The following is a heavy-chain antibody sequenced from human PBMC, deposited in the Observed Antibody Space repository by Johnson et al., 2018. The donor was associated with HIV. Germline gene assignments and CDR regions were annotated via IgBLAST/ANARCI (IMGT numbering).Heavy chain of an antibody. CDR3: AKVRGDFWSGYYGGLNDAFDI. D-gene: IGHD3-3*01. Sequence: VQLVESGGGLVQPGGSLRLSCAASGFTVSSNYMSWVRQAPGKGLEWVSVIYSGGRTYYADSVKGRFTISRDNSKNTLYLQMNSLRAEDTAVYYCAKVRGDFWSGYYGGLNDAFDIWGQGTMVTVSS. J-gene: IGHJ3*02. CDR1: GFTVSSNY. V-gene: IGHV3-66*01. CDR2: IYSGGRT.